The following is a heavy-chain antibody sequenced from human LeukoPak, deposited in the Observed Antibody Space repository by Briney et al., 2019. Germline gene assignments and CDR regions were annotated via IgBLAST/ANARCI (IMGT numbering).Heavy chain of an antibody. CDR2: IHQHGNEK. CDR1: GCTFSNYW. V-gene: IGHV3-7*01. CDR3: ATLNGPLFEY. Sequence: GGSLRLSCAASGCTFSNYWMSWVRQPPGKGLEWVASIHQHGNEKYFVDSVRGRFTISRDNAKNSLYLQMSSLRAEDTAVYYCATLNGPLFEYWGQGTLVTVSS. J-gene: IGHJ4*02. D-gene: IGHD2-8*01.